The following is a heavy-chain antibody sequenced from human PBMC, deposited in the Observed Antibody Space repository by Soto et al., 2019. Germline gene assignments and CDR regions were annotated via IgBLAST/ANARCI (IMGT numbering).Heavy chain of an antibody. Sequence: QVQLVQSGPEVKKPGSSVKVSCKASGGTFSSYAISWVRPALGQGLEWMGGIIPIFGTANYAQKFQGRVTITADKSTSTAYMELSSLRSEDTAVYYCARDPRIYRSSSNWFDPWGQGTLVTVSS. J-gene: IGHJ5*02. V-gene: IGHV1-69*06. D-gene: IGHD6-6*01. CDR2: IIPIFGTA. CDR1: GGTFSSYA. CDR3: ARDPRIYRSSSNWFDP.